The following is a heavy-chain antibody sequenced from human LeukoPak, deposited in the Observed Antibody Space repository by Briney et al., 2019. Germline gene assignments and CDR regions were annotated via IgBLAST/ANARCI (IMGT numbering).Heavy chain of an antibody. Sequence: SETLSLTCTVSGGSISSYYWSWIRQPPGKGLEWIGYIYYSGSTNYNPSLKSRVTISVDTSKNQFSLKLSSVTAADTAVYYCARMTSPYSTNNWFDPWGQGTLVTVSS. D-gene: IGHD4-11*01. V-gene: IGHV4-59*12. CDR3: ARMTSPYSTNNWFDP. CDR2: IYYSGST. CDR1: GGSISSYY. J-gene: IGHJ5*02.